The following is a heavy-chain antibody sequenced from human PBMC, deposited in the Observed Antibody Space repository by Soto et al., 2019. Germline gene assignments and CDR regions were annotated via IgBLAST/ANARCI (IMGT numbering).Heavy chain of an antibody. CDR3: ARHIAVSGTRGFDH. J-gene: IGHJ4*02. CDR2: IFHTASA. CDR1: GGSITSNW. D-gene: IGHD2-21*01. V-gene: IGHV4-4*02. Sequence: HVQLQASGPGLMMPSGTLSLTCAVSGGSITSNWWSWVRQPTGKGLEWIAEIFHTASANYNPSLMGRLTISMDKSRNRLSLNLTSVTAADTAVYYCARHIAVSGTRGFDHGGQGTRVSVSS.